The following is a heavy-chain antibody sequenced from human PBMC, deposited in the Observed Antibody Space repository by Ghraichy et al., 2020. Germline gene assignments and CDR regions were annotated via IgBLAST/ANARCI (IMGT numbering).Heavy chain of an antibody. J-gene: IGHJ3*02. Sequence: LTCAASGFTFRSYWMTWVRQAPGKGLEWVANIKPDGSEKHYVDSVKGRFTISRDNAKNSLYLQMNSLRAEDTAVYYCARGLRDSSRWYSVDFFQDAFDIWGQGTMVSVSS. V-gene: IGHV3-7*03. CDR1: GFTFRSYW. CDR3: ARGLRDSSRWYSVDFFQDAFDI. D-gene: IGHD6-13*01. CDR2: IKPDGSEK.